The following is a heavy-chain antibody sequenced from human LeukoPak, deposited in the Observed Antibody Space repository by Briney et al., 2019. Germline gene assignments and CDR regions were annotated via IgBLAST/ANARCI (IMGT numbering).Heavy chain of an antibody. CDR1: GFTLSSYW. Sequence: GGSLRLSCAASGFTLSSYWMSWVRQAPGKGLEWVANIKQDGSEKYYVDSVKGRFTISRDNAKNSLYLQMNSLRAEDTAVYYCARGMWWWGYWGQGTLVTVSS. D-gene: IGHD2-21*01. J-gene: IGHJ4*02. CDR2: IKQDGSEK. V-gene: IGHV3-7*01. CDR3: ARGMWWWGY.